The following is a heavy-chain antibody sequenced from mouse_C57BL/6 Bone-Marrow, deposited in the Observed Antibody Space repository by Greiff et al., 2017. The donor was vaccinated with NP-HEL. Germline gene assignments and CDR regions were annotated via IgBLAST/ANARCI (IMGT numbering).Heavy chain of an antibody. D-gene: IGHD4-1*02. J-gene: IGHJ4*01. Sequence: VQLQQSGAELMKPGASVKLSCKATGYTFTGYWIEWVKQRPGHGLEWIGEILPGSGSTNYNEKFKGKATLTADTSSNTAYMQISSLTTEDSAIYYCARWPTGTDAMDYWGQGTSVTVSS. CDR1: GYTFTGYW. CDR3: ARWPTGTDAMDY. CDR2: ILPGSGST. V-gene: IGHV1-9*01.